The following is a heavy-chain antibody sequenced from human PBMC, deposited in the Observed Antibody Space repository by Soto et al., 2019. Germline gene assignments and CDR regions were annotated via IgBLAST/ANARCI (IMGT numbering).Heavy chain of an antibody. Sequence: EVQLVESGGGLVKPGGSLRLSCAASGFTFSSYSMNWVRQAPGKGLEWVSSISSSSSYIYYADSVKGRFTISRDNAKNSLYQQMNSLRAEDTAVYYCADSSSSWRVAYWGQGTLVTVSS. CDR2: ISSSSSYI. J-gene: IGHJ4*02. D-gene: IGHD6-13*01. V-gene: IGHV3-21*01. CDR3: ADSSSSWRVAY. CDR1: GFTFSSYS.